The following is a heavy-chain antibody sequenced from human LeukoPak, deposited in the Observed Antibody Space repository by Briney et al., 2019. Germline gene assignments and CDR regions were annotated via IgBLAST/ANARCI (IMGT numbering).Heavy chain of an antibody. V-gene: IGHV4-34*01. CDR2: INHSGST. D-gene: IGHD3-10*01. CDR3: ARGLWFGELLL. CDR1: GGSFRGYY. Sequence: SETLSLTCAVYGGSFRGYYWSWIRQPPGKGLEWIGEINHSGSTNYNPSLKSRVTISVDTSKNQFSLKLSSVTAADTAVYYCARGLWFGELLLWGQGTLVTVSS. J-gene: IGHJ4*02.